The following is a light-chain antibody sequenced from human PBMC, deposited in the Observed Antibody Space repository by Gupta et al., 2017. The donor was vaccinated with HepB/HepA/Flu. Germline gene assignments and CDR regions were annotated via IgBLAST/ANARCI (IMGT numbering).Light chain of an antibody. Sequence: QSALSQPASVSGSPGQSTTISCTGTSSDVGSYNLVSWYQQHPGKAPKLMIYEVSKRPSGVSNRFSGSKSGNTASLTISGLQAEDEADYYCCSYASSSTVVFGGGTKLTVL. J-gene: IGLJ2*01. CDR2: EVS. V-gene: IGLV2-23*02. CDR3: CSYASSSTVV. CDR1: SSDVGSYNL.